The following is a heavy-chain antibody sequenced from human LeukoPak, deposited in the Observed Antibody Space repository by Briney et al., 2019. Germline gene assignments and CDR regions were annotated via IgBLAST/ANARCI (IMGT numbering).Heavy chain of an antibody. D-gene: IGHD3-10*01. CDR2: ISYDGSNK. V-gene: IGHV3-30*03. CDR3: ATLRYGSGSYYADY. Sequence: PGGSLRLSCAASGFTFSSYSMNWVRQAPGKGLEWVSIISYDGSNKYYADSVKGRFTISRDNSKSTLYLQMNSLRTEDTAVYFCATLRYGSGSYYADYWAREPWSPSPQ. J-gene: IGHJ4*02. CDR1: GFTFSSYS.